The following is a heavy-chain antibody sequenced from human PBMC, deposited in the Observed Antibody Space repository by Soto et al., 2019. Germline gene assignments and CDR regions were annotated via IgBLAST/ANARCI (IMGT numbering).Heavy chain of an antibody. CDR2: IKSKTDGGTT. D-gene: IGHD3-22*01. CDR3: TTATTDPWYYYASSGYSGIRSYYYGMDV. V-gene: IGHV3-15*07. CDR1: GFTFSNAW. Sequence: EVQLVESGGGLVKPGGSLRLSCAAYGFTFSNAWMNWVRQAPGKGLEWVGRIKSKTDGGTTDYAAPVKGRFTISRDDSKNTLYLQMNSLKTEDTAVYYCTTATTDPWYYYASSGYSGIRSYYYGMDVWGQGTTVTVSS. J-gene: IGHJ6*02.